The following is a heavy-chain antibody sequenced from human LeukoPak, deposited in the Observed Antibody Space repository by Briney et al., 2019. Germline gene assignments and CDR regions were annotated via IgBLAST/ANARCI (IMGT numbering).Heavy chain of an antibody. Sequence: GGPQTLSCVGCGFTYSTYDMGCVRQSTGKGLEWVSASTTGGYTEDADSVKGRFNISRENSQNTLVLQMHSLRAEDPAVYYCAKKPATIKFPFDIWGQGTLVTVSP. CDR3: AKKPATIKFPFDI. V-gene: IGHV3-23*01. D-gene: IGHD5-24*01. CDR2: STTGGYT. J-gene: IGHJ4*02. CDR1: GFTYSTYD.